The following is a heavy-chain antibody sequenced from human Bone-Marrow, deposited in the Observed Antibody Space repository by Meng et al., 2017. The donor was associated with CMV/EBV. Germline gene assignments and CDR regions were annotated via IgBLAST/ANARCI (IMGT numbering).Heavy chain of an antibody. CDR3: AADDDTPLGGYWFDP. J-gene: IGHJ5*02. CDR2: IVVGSGNT. CDR1: GFTFSSSA. Sequence: SVKVSCKASGFTFSSSAVQWVRQARGQRLEWIGWIVVGSGNTKYAQKFQERVTITRDMSTSTAYMELSSLRSEDTAVYYCAADDDTPLGGYWFDPWGQGTLATVSS. D-gene: IGHD2-15*01. V-gene: IGHV1-58*01.